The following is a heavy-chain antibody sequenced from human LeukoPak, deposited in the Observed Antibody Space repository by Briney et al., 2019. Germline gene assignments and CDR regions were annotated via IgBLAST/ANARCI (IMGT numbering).Heavy chain of an antibody. V-gene: IGHV4-59*12. D-gene: IGHD3-22*01. CDR3: ASTGSYYDSSGLY. CDR1: GGSISSYY. J-gene: IGHJ4*02. Sequence: SETLSLTCTVSGGSISSYYWSWIRQPPGKGLEWIGSIYYSGSTYYNPSLKSRVTISVDTSKNQFSLKLSSVTAADTAVYYCASTGSYYDSSGLYWGQGTLVTVSS. CDR2: IYYSGST.